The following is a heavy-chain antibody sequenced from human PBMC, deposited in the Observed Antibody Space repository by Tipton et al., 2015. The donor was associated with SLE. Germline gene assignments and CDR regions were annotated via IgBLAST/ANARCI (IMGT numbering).Heavy chain of an antibody. CDR1: GYTFNNYY. CDR2: INPDGGTT. V-gene: IGHV1-46*02. D-gene: IGHD3-16*01. CDR3: AREAGGYFDF. J-gene: IGHJ2*01. Sequence: QSGAEVKSPGASVKVSCKASGYTFNNYYMHWARRAPGQGLEWMGIINPDGGTTDYAEKFQGRVTMTRDTSTSTFYMELNSLRSEDAAVYYCAREAGGYFDFWGRGTLVTVSS.